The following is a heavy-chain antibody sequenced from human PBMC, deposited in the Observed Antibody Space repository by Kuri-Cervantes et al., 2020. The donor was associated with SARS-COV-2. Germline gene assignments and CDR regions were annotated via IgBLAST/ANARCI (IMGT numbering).Heavy chain of an antibody. CDR2: IGTAGDT. Sequence: GESLKISCAASGFTFSSYDMHWVRQATGKGLEWVSAIGTAGDTYYPGSVKGRFTISRENAKNSLYLQMNSLRAGDTAVYYCARDLGGPRCGDMDVWGQGTTVTVSS. CDR1: GFTFSSYD. V-gene: IGHV3-13*01. CDR3: ARDLGGPRCGDMDV. J-gene: IGHJ6*02. D-gene: IGHD2-21*01.